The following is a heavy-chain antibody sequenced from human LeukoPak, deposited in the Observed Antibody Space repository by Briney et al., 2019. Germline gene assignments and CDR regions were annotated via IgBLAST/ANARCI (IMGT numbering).Heavy chain of an antibody. Sequence: GGSLRLSCAASGFTFYDYAMHWVRQAPRKGLEWVSGISWNSGSIGYADSVKGRFTISRDNAKNSLYLQMNSLRAEDTALYYCAKVPSDGYNSGFDYWGQGTLVTVSS. CDR1: GFTFYDYA. CDR2: ISWNSGSI. J-gene: IGHJ4*02. CDR3: AKVPSDGYNSGFDY. V-gene: IGHV3-9*01. D-gene: IGHD5-24*01.